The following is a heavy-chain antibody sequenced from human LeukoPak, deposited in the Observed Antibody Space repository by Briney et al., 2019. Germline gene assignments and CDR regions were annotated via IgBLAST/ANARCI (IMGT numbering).Heavy chain of an antibody. CDR1: GGSISSSNW. CDR2: IYHSGST. V-gene: IGHV4-4*02. D-gene: IGHD5-24*01. CDR3: AREVPKWRDGYNCWFDP. J-gene: IGHJ5*02. Sequence: PSGTRSLTCAVSGGSISSSNWWSWVRQPPGKGLEWIGEIYHSGSTNYNPSLKSRVTISVDKSKNQFSLKLSSVTAADTAVYYCAREVPKWRDGYNCWFDPWGQGTLVTVSS.